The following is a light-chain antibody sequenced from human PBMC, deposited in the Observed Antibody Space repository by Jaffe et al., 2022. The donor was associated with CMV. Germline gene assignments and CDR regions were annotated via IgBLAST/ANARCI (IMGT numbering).Light chain of an antibody. CDR1: SSNIGNNY. V-gene: IGLV1-51*02. Sequence: QSVLTQPPSVSAAPGQKVTISCSGSSSNIGNNYVSWYQQLPGTAPKLLIYENNKRPSGIPDRFSGSKSGTSATLGITGLQTGDEADYYCGTWDSSLSAEARVFGGGTKLTVL. J-gene: IGLJ3*02. CDR3: GTWDSSLSAEARV. CDR2: ENN.